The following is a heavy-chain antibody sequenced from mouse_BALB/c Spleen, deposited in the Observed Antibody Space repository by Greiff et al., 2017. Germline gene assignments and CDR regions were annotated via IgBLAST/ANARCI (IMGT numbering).Heavy chain of an antibody. V-gene: IGHV1-7*01. J-gene: IGHJ1*01. CDR3: ASYFDV. CDR2: INPSTGYT. CDR1: GYTFTSYW. Sequence: QVQLKESGAELAKPGASVKMSCKASGYTFTSYWMHWVKQRPGQGLEWIGYINPSTGYTEYNQKFKDKATLTADKSSSTAYMQLSSLTSEDSAVYYCASYFDVWGAGTTVTVSS.